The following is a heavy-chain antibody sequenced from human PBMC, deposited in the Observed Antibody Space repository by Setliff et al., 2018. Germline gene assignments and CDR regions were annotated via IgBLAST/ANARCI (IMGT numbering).Heavy chain of an antibody. CDR3: ARQARGYYYDSSGYYRASPGYYYMDV. D-gene: IGHD3-22*01. J-gene: IGHJ6*03. V-gene: IGHV5-51*01. CDR1: GYSFTSYW. CDR2: IYPGDSDT. Sequence: PGESLKLSCKGSGYSFTSYWIGWVRQMPGKGLEWMGIIYPGDSDTRYSPSFQGQVTISADKPISTAYLQWSSLKASDTAMYYCARQARGYYYDSSGYYRASPGYYYMDVWGKGTTVTVSS.